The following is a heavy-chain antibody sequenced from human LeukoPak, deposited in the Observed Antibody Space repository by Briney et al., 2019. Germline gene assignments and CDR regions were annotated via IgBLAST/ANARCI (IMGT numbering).Heavy chain of an antibody. D-gene: IGHD3-22*01. CDR1: GGTFSSYA. V-gene: IGHV1-69*05. J-gene: IGHJ4*02. CDR2: IIPIFGTA. Sequence: SVKVSCKASGGTFSSYAISWVRQAPGQGFEWMGGIIPIFGTANYAQKFQGRVTITTDESTSTAYMELSSLRSEDTAVYYCARDRYYDSSGYHISEYYFDYWGQGTLVTVSS. CDR3: ARDRYYDSSGYHISEYYFDY.